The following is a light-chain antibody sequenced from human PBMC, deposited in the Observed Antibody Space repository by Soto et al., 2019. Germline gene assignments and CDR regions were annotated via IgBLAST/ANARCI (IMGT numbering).Light chain of an antibody. CDR2: AAS. V-gene: IGKV3-20*01. J-gene: IGKJ2*01. Sequence: EIVLTQFPGTLSLSPGERATLSCRPSQSLSSSYVVWYQQKPGQAPRLLIYAASRRATGIPVRFSGSGSATEYTLTISRLEPEDSAVYYCQQQGTFGQGTKLEIK. CDR3: QQQGT. CDR1: QSLSSSY.